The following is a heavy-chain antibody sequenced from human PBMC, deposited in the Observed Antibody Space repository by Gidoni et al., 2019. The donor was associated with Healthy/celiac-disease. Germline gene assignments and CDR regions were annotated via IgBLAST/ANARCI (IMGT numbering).Heavy chain of an antibody. CDR1: GGTFSSHA. CDR2: IIPIFGTA. D-gene: IGHD1-26*01. Sequence: QVQLVQSGAEVKKPGSSVKVSCKASGGTFSSHAISSVRQAPGQGLEWMGGIIPIFGTANYAQKFQGRGTITADKSTNTAYMELSSLRSEDTAVYYCARGGGGSYPFPAIVNGNYYYYGMDVWGQGTTVTVSS. CDR3: ARGGGGSYPFPAIVNGNYYYYGMDV. V-gene: IGHV1-69*06. J-gene: IGHJ6*02.